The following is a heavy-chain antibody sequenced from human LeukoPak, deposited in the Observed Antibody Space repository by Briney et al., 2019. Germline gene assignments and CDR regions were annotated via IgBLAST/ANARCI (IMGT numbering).Heavy chain of an antibody. CDR1: GFTFSSYV. D-gene: IGHD3-22*01. J-gene: IGHJ4*02. CDR2: IRYEGSSK. Sequence: GGSLRLSCAASGFTFSSYVMHCVRQAPDKGLEWVAFIRYEGSSKYYADSVKGRFTISRDNSKNTLYLQMNSLRAEDTAVYYCAKDLQIGYYDSSGYFDYWGQGTLVTVSS. V-gene: IGHV3-30*02. CDR3: AKDLQIGYYDSSGYFDY.